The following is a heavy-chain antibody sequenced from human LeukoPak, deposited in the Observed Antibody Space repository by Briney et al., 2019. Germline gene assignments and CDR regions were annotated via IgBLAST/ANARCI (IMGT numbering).Heavy chain of an antibody. CDR1: GGTFSTYG. D-gene: IGHD2-21*01. Sequence: ASVKVSCKASGGTFSTYGLSWVRQAPGQGLEWVGWINLNSGDTNYAQKFQGRVTMTRDTSISTAYMELRRLRSDDTAVYYCASWAGGNAPVASFDYWGQGTLVTVSS. V-gene: IGHV1-2*02. CDR3: ASWAGGNAPVASFDY. CDR2: INLNSGDT. J-gene: IGHJ4*02.